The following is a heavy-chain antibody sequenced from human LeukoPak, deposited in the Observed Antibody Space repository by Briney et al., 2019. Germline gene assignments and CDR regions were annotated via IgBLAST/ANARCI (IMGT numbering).Heavy chain of an antibody. J-gene: IGHJ4*02. D-gene: IGHD4-23*01. V-gene: IGHV1-46*01. CDR1: GYTFTSYY. Sequence: GASVKVSCKASGYTFTSYYMHWVQQAPGQGLEWMGIINPSGGSTSYAQKFQGRVTMTRDMSTSTVYMELSSLRSEDTAVYYCARDDYGGNSFVDYWGQGTLVTVSS. CDR2: INPSGGST. CDR3: ARDDYGGNSFVDY.